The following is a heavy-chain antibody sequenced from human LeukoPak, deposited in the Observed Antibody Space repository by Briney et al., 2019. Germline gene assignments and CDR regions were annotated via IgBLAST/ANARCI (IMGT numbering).Heavy chain of an antibody. Sequence: GASVKVSCKASGGTFSSYAISWVRQAPGQGLEWMGGIIPIFGTANYAQKFQGRVTITTDESTSTAYMELSSLRSEDTAVYYCARGPYCSSTSRGNYYYMDVWGKGTTVTVSS. CDR1: GGTFSSYA. V-gene: IGHV1-69*05. D-gene: IGHD2-2*01. CDR3: ARGPYCSSTSRGNYYYMDV. CDR2: IIPIFGTA. J-gene: IGHJ6*03.